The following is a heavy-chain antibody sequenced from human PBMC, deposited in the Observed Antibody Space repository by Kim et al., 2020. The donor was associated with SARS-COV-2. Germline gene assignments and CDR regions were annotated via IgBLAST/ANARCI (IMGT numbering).Heavy chain of an antibody. Sequence: SETLSLTCTVSGGSISSSSYYWGWIRQPPGKGLEWIGSIYYSGSTYYNPSLKSRVTISVDTSKNQFSLKLSSVTAADTAVYYCAREGMATIIRRYYYGMDVWGQGTTVTVSS. CDR2: IYYSGST. V-gene: IGHV4-39*07. J-gene: IGHJ6*02. CDR1: GGSISSSSYY. D-gene: IGHD5-12*01. CDR3: AREGMATIIRRYYYGMDV.